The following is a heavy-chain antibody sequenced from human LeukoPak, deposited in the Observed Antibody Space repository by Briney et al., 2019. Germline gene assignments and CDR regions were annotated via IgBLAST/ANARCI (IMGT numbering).Heavy chain of an antibody. CDR1: GGSISSYY. Sequence: PSVTLSLTCTVSGGSISSYYWSWIRQPPGKGLEWIGYIYYSGSTNYNPSLKSRVTISVDTSKNQFSLKLSSVTAADTAVYYCARQTGGWFDPWGQGTLVTVSS. D-gene: IGHD1-1*01. CDR3: ARQTGGWFDP. V-gene: IGHV4-59*01. CDR2: IYYSGST. J-gene: IGHJ5*02.